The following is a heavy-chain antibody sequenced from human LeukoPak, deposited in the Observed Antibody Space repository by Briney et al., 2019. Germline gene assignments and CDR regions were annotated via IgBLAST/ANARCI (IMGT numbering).Heavy chain of an antibody. J-gene: IGHJ4*02. CDR3: ARGRLLTIEDGDYGY. CDR1: GGSISSYY. D-gene: IGHD4-17*01. V-gene: IGHV4-59*01. CDR2: IYYSGST. Sequence: SETLSLTCTVSGGSISSYYWSWIRQPPGKGLEWIGYIYYSGSTNYNPSLKSRVTISVDTSKNQFSLKLSSVTAADTAVYYCARGRLLTIEDGDYGYWGQGTLVTVSS.